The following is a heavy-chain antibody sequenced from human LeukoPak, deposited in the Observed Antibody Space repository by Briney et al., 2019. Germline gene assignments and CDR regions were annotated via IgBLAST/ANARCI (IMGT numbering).Heavy chain of an antibody. CDR3: ARGGPDYDFWSGYPENWFDP. J-gene: IGHJ5*02. D-gene: IGHD3-3*01. CDR1: GYTFTSYD. CDR2: MNPNSGNT. Sequence: ASVKVSCKTSGYTFTSYDINWVRQDTGHGLEWMGWMNPNSGNTGYAQKFQGRVTMTRNTSISTAYMELSSLRSEDTAVYYCARGGPDYDFWSGYPENWFDPWGQGTLVTVSS. V-gene: IGHV1-8*01.